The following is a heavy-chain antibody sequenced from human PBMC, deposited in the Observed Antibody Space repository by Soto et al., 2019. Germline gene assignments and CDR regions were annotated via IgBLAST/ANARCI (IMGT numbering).Heavy chain of an antibody. Sequence: GASVKVSCKASGCTFTGYYMHWVRQAPGQGLEWMGWINPNSGGTNYAQKFQGRVTMTRDTSISTAYMELSRLRSDDTAVYYRARRRIAARPPAAFDIWGQGTMVTVSS. J-gene: IGHJ3*02. CDR2: INPNSGGT. CDR1: GCTFTGYY. V-gene: IGHV1-2*02. D-gene: IGHD6-6*01. CDR3: ARRRIAARPPAAFDI.